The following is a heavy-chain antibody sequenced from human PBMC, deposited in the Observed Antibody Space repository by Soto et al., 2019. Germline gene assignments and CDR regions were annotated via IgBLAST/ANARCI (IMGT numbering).Heavy chain of an antibody. V-gene: IGHV5-51*01. D-gene: IGHD5-18*01. Sequence: PGESLKISCKGSGYSFTSYWIGWVRQMPGKGLEWMGIIYPGDSDTRYSPSFQGQVTISADKSISTAYLQWSSLKASDTAMYYCARHSVVRYSYGYRKGEYFQHWGQGTLVTVSS. CDR3: ARHSVVRYSYGYRKGEYFQH. J-gene: IGHJ1*01. CDR1: GYSFTSYW. CDR2: IYPGDSDT.